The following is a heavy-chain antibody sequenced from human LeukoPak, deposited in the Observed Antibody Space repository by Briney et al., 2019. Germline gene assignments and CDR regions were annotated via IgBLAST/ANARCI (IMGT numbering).Heavy chain of an antibody. CDR3: ARLATAGNIVVVPKGSYYYYYMDV. CDR2: IIPIFGTA. D-gene: IGHD2-2*01. J-gene: IGHJ6*03. Sequence: ASVKVSCKASGGTFSSYAISWVRQAPGQGLEWMGGIIPIFGTANYAQKFQGRVTITADESTSTAYMELSSLRSEDTAVYYCARLATAGNIVVVPKGSYYYYYMDVWGKGTTVTVSS. V-gene: IGHV1-69*01. CDR1: GGTFSSYA.